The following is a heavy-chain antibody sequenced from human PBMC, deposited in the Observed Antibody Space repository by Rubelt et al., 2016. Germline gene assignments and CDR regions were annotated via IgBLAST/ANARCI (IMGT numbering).Heavy chain of an antibody. CDR1: GFTFSSYA. Sequence: GQLLESGGGLVQPGGSLRLSCAASGFTFSSYAMSWVRQAPGKGLEWVSRISSDGISTAYADSVKGRFTVSRDNAKNTLYLQMNSLGAEDTAVYYCARHSEEYHYYYMDVWGKGTTVTVSS. D-gene: IGHD5-18*01. V-gene: IGHV3-74*02. CDR3: ARHSEEYHYYYMDV. CDR2: ISSDGIST. J-gene: IGHJ6*03.